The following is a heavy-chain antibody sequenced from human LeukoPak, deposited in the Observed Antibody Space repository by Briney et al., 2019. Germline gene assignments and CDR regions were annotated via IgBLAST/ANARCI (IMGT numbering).Heavy chain of an antibody. Sequence: SSETLSLTCTVSGGSISSYYWSWIRQPPGKGLEWIGYIYYSGSTNYNPSPKSRVTISVDTSKNQFSLKLTSVTAADTAVYYCARTTEGGYTYGYFYYYYMDVWGKGTTVTISS. J-gene: IGHJ6*03. CDR2: IYYSGST. CDR1: GGSISSYY. V-gene: IGHV4-59*01. D-gene: IGHD5-18*01. CDR3: ARTTEGGYTYGYFYYYYMDV.